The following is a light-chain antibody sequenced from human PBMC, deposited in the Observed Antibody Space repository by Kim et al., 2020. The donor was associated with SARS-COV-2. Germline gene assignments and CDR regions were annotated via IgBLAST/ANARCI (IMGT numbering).Light chain of an antibody. Sequence: PGKTARITCGGNNIGSKNVHWYQQKPGQAPVLVIYYDSDWPSGIPERFSGSNSGNTATLTISRVEVGDEADYYCQVWDSSSDPHVVFGGGTQLTVL. J-gene: IGLJ2*01. CDR1: NIGSKN. CDR2: YDS. V-gene: IGLV3-21*04. CDR3: QVWDSSSDPHVV.